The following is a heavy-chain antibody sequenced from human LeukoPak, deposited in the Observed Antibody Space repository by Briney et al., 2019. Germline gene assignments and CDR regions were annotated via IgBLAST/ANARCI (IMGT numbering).Heavy chain of an antibody. CDR2: ISYDGSNK. CDR1: GFTSSSYG. Sequence: GGSLRLSCAASGFTSSSYGMHWVRQVPGKGLEWVAVISYDGSNKYYADSVKGRFTISRDNSKNTLYLQMNSLRAEDTAVYYCAKASGFFKVDYWGQGTLVTVSS. D-gene: IGHD3-3*01. CDR3: AKASGFFKVDY. V-gene: IGHV3-30*18. J-gene: IGHJ4*02.